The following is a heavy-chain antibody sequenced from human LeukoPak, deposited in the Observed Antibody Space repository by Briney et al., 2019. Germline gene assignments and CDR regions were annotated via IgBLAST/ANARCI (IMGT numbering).Heavy chain of an antibody. CDR2: IYPRDSRT. Sequence: GESLKTSCKGSGYSFSSYWIAWVRQMPGKGLEWMGVIYPRDSRTTYSPSFQDQVTISADKSISTAYLQWTSLKASGTAMYYCARHLSDITSSPNYWGPGTLVTVSS. CDR3: ARHLSDITSSPNY. J-gene: IGHJ4*02. CDR1: GYSFSSYW. V-gene: IGHV5-51*01. D-gene: IGHD2-2*01.